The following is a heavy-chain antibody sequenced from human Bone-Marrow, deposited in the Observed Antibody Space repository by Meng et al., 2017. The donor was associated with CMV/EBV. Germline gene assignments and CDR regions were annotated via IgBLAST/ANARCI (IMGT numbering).Heavy chain of an antibody. Sequence: GESLKISCAASGFTFSSYWMSWVRQAPGKGLEWVANIKQDGSEKYYVDSVKGRFTISRDNAKNSLYLQMNSLRAEDTAVYYCAREGGYYDFWSGYSSPRYYFGYWGRGTRVTVSS. CDR1: GFTFSSYW. V-gene: IGHV3-7*01. J-gene: IGHJ4*02. CDR2: IKQDGSEK. D-gene: IGHD3-3*01. CDR3: AREGGYYDFWSGYSSPRYYFGY.